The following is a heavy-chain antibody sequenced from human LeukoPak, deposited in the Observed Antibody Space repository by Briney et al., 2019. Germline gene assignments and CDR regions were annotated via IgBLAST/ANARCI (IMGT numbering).Heavy chain of an antibody. V-gene: IGHV3-23*01. Sequence: GGTLRLSCVASGFTFSRHGMNWVRQAPGKGLEWVSGISPSGDIKYYVDSVKGRFTVSRDNSKNTLYLQINGLRDEDTAVYYCAKDDAWLQYNDWGQGTLVTVSS. D-gene: IGHD5-24*01. CDR2: ISPSGDIK. J-gene: IGHJ4*02. CDR3: AKDDAWLQYND. CDR1: GFTFSRHG.